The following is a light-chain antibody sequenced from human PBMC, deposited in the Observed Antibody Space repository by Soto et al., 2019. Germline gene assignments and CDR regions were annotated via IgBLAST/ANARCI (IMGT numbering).Light chain of an antibody. V-gene: IGKV3-11*01. CDR3: QQRSKGAP. CDR1: QSVRSY. CDR2: DAS. Sequence: EIVLTQSPATLSLSPGERATLSCRASQSVRSYLAWYQQKPGQAPRLLIYDASNRATGIPARFSGSGSGTDFTLTISSLEPEDFAVYYCQQRSKGAPFGPGTKVDIK. J-gene: IGKJ3*01.